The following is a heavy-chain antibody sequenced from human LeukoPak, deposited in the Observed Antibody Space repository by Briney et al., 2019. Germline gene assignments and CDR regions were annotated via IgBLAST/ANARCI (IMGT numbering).Heavy chain of an antibody. CDR3: AREFKVGTTTLSFDI. CDR1: GFTFSTYA. V-gene: IGHV3-23*01. CDR2: ISDSGGGT. Sequence: GGSLRLSCAAPGFTFSTYAITWVRQAPGQGLEWVSAISDSGGGTYYADSAKGRFTVSRDNSKNTLYLQMNSLRAEDTAVYYCAREFKVGTTTLSFDIWGQGTMVTVSS. J-gene: IGHJ3*02. D-gene: IGHD1-26*01.